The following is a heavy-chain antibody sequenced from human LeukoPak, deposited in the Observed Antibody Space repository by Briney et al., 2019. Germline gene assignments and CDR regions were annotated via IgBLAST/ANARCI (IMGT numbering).Heavy chain of an antibody. V-gene: IGHV3-23*01. CDR1: GFTFNNYA. Sequence: GGSLRLSCAASGFTFNNYAMSWVRQAPGRGLEWVSTISGGGDTIYYSVKGRFIISRDNSKNTLFLQLHSLRAEDTAIYFCAKNAGDGGYYYYLDVWGKGTPVTVSS. D-gene: IGHD5-24*01. J-gene: IGHJ6*03. CDR3: AKNAGDGGYYYYLDV. CDR2: ISGGGDTI.